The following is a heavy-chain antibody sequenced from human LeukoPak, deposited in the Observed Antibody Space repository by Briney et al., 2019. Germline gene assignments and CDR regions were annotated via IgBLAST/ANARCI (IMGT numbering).Heavy chain of an antibody. CDR2: IYPDDSDT. CDR1: GYSFTTYW. J-gene: IGHJ3*02. V-gene: IGHV5-51*01. D-gene: IGHD3-22*01. Sequence: GESLKISCQGSGYSFTTYWIGWVRQMPGKGLEWMGIIYPDDSDTRYSPSFQGQVSISVDKSVSAAYLQWSSLKASDTAIYYCARLRITMIRPDVFDIWGQGTMVTVSS. CDR3: ARLRITMIRPDVFDI.